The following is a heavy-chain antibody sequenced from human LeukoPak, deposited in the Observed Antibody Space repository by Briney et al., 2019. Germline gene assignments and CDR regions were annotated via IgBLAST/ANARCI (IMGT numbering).Heavy chain of an antibody. CDR1: GYIFTDYY. D-gene: IGHD1-1*01. CDR2: INPDTGDT. CDR3: ARALSTLTQLAFDY. J-gene: IGHJ4*02. Sequence: ASVKVSCKASGYIFTDYYMNWVRQAPGQGLEWMGWINPDTGDTNYAQKFQGRVTMTRDTSTSTVYMELSSLRSEDTAVYYCARALSTLTQLAFDYWGQGTLVTVSS. V-gene: IGHV1-2*02.